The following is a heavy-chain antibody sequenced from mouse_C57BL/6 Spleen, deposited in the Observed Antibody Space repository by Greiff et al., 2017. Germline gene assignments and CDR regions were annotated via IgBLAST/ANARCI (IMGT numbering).Heavy chain of an antibody. CDR1: GYAFSSSW. CDR2: IYPGDGDT. D-gene: IGHD1-1*01. Sequence: QVQLQQSGPELVKPGASVKISCKASGYAFSSSWMNWVKQRPGKGLEWIGRIYPGDGDTNYNGKFKGKATLTADKSSSTAYMQLSSLTSEDSAVYFCARCDYYGGYFDVWGTGTTVTVSS. V-gene: IGHV1-82*01. CDR3: ARCDYYGGYFDV. J-gene: IGHJ1*03.